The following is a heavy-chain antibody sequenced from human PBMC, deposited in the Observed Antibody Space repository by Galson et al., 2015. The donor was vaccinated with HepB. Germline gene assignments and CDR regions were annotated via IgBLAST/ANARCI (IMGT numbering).Heavy chain of an antibody. CDR2: IRDDGIYK. D-gene: IGHD4-17*01. CDR1: HFTFSNYG. CDR3: ASDLFDSGDYLLDS. J-gene: IGHJ4*02. Sequence: SLRLSCAASHFTFSNYGMHWVRQAPGKGLEWVAFIRDDGIYKYYTDSVKGRFTVSRDNSKDTLYLRMNSLRPGDTAVYYCASDLFDSGDYLLDSWGQGTLVTVSS. V-gene: IGHV3-30*02.